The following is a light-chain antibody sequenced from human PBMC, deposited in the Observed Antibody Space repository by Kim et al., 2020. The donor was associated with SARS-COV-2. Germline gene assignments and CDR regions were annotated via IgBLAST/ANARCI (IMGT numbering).Light chain of an antibody. Sequence: ASAKLTCTLSSGHSSYAIAWHQQQPEKGPRYLMKLNSDGSHSKGDGIPDRFSGSSSGAERYLTISSLQSEDEADYYCQTWGTGPWVFGGGTQLTVL. CDR3: QTWGTGPWV. CDR1: SGHSSYA. V-gene: IGLV4-69*01. J-gene: IGLJ3*02. CDR2: LNSDGSH.